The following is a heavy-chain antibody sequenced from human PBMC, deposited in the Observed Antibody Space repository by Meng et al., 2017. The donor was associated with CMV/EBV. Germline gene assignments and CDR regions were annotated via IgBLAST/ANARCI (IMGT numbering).Heavy chain of an antibody. J-gene: IGHJ4*02. D-gene: IGHD3-16*01. CDR3: AGSRPGGGACDY. Sequence: QGPIQESGPGLGKPSEPLSLTCIVSGASIKNYNWNWVRQPAGQGLEWIGLIQVIGHTVYNPSLKSRVTVSLDASKSQFSLTLNSVTAADTATYYCAGSRPGGGACDYWGQGILVTVSS. V-gene: IGHV4-4*07. CDR1: GASIKNYN. CDR2: IQVIGHT.